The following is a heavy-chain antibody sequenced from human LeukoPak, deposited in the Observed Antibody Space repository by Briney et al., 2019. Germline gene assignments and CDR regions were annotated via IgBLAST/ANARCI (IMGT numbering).Heavy chain of an antibody. D-gene: IGHD3-10*01. J-gene: IGHJ5*02. V-gene: IGHV4-39*07. CDR1: GGSISSSSYY. CDR2: IYYSGST. CDR3: ARGGYYGSGNDFRFDP. Sequence: SETLSLTCTVSGGSISSSSYYWGWFRQPPGKGLQWIGRIYYSGSTYYNPSLKSRVTISVDTSKSQFSLKLSSVTAADTAIYYCARGGYYGSGNDFRFDPWGQGTLVTVSS.